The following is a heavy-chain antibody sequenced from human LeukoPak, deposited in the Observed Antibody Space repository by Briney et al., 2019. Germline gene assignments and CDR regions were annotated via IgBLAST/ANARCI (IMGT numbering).Heavy chain of an antibody. CDR2: LNENGMKT. Sequence: PGGSLRLSCEASGFTFSSYEMSWVRQAPGKGLEWVSGLNENGMKTDYADSVKGRFIFSRDNSRNTLYLQMSSLKVEDTAVYYCAKLPTVYGVADSFDMWGQGTTVTVSS. V-gene: IGHV3-23*01. CDR3: AKLPTVYGVADSFDM. CDR1: GFTFSSYE. J-gene: IGHJ3*02. D-gene: IGHD2-8*01.